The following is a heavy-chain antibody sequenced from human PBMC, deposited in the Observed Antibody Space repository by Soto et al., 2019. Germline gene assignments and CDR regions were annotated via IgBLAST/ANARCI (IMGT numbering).Heavy chain of an antibody. J-gene: IGHJ6*02. CDR2: ISGSTNTI. D-gene: IGHD6-13*01. Sequence: PGGSLRLSCAASGFTFSSYSMNWVRQAPGKGLEWVSYISGSTNTIYYADSVKGRFTISRDNAKNSLYLQMNSLRDEDTAVYYCAREGVAAGLEFYYYGMDVWGQGTTVTVSS. V-gene: IGHV3-48*02. CDR3: AREGVAAGLEFYYYGMDV. CDR1: GFTFSSYS.